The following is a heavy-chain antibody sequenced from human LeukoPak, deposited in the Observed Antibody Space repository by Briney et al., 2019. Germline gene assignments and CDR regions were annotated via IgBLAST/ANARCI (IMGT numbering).Heavy chain of an antibody. CDR2: ISYDGSNK. CDR3: GRMTSIGYFDY. V-gene: IGHV3-30*04. J-gene: IGHJ4*02. CDR1: GFTFSSYA. D-gene: IGHD4-11*01. Sequence: GSLRLSCATSGFTFSSYAMHWVRQAPAKGLYRVAVISYDGSNKYYADSVKGRFTISRDNSKNTLYLQMNSLRAEDTAVYYCGRMTSIGYFDYWGEGTLVSVSS.